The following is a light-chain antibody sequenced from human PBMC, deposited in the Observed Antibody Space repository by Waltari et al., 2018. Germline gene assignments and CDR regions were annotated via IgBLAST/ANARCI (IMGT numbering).Light chain of an antibody. CDR1: YNVDVF. J-gene: IGKJ2*01. CDR3: QQSHGFPFT. V-gene: IGKV1-39*01. Sequence: DIQMTQSPSSLSTSVGDRVTISCRASYNVDVFLNWYQQKPGKAPKRLIYGASSLQSGVPSRFSGSGSGTDFTLTITSLQPEESATYYCQQSHGFPFTFGQGIKLEIK. CDR2: GAS.